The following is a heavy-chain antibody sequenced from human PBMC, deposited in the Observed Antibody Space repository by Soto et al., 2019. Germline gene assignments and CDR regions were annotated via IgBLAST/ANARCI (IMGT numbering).Heavy chain of an antibody. CDR3: GRRVMPENFLDY. CDR1: SGSLSSYF. Sequence: PSETLSLTCTVSSGSLSSYFWSWIRQPPGKGLEWIGYIYYSGSTNYNPSLKSRVTISVDTSKKQFSLKLTSVTAADTAVYYCGRRVMPENFLDYWGQGTPVSVS. V-gene: IGHV4-59*01. D-gene: IGHD2-21*01. J-gene: IGHJ4*02. CDR2: IYYSGST.